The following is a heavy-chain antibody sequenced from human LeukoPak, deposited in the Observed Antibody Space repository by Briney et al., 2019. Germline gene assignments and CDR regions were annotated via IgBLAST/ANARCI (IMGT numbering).Heavy chain of an antibody. CDR2: ISGSGGST. V-gene: IGHV3-23*01. CDR3: AKGDILTGYENDAFDI. D-gene: IGHD3-9*01. J-gene: IGHJ3*02. Sequence: QTGGSLRLSCAASGFTVSSNYMSWVRQAPGKGLEWVSAISGSGGSTYYADSVKGRFTISRDNSKNTLYLQMNSLRAEDTAVYYCAKGDILTGYENDAFDIWGQGTMVTVSS. CDR1: GFTVSSNY.